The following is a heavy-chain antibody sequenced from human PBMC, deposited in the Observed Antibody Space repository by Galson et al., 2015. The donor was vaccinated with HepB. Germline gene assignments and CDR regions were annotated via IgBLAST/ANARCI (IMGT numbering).Heavy chain of an antibody. Sequence: QSGAEVKKTGESLKISCKGSGYSFTNYWIGWVRQMPGKGLEWMGIISPGDSDTKYSPSFQGHVTISADKSINTAYLQWNSLKASDTAIYYCARHGNFYGSGSYYAYGMDVWGQGTTVTVSS. CDR1: GYSFTNYW. D-gene: IGHD3-10*01. CDR2: ISPGDSDT. J-gene: IGHJ6*02. V-gene: IGHV5-51*01. CDR3: ARHGNFYGSGSYYAYGMDV.